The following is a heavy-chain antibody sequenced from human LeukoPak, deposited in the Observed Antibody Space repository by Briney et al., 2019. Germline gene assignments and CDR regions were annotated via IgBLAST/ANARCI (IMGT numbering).Heavy chain of an antibody. V-gene: IGHV4-34*01. CDR3: ARRGSYDSSGYFDY. D-gene: IGHD3-22*01. CDR1: GGSFSGYY. CDR2: INQSGRT. Sequence: SETLSLTCVIYGGSFSGYYWSWIRQPPGKGLEWIGEINQSGRTNYNPSLKSRVTMSVDTSKKQFSLKLSSVTAADTAVYYCARRGSYDSSGYFDYWGQGTLVTVSS. J-gene: IGHJ4*02.